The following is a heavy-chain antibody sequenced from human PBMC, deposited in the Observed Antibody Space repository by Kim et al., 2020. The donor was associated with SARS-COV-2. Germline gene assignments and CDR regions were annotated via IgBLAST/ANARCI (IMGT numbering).Heavy chain of an antibody. D-gene: IGHD6-19*01. J-gene: IGHJ4*02. V-gene: IGHV4-39*01. CDR3: ATRRSGWYKLNISNFDY. Sequence: LKSRVTISVDTSKNQFSLKLSSVTAADTAVYYCATRRSGWYKLNISNFDYWGQGTLVTVSS.